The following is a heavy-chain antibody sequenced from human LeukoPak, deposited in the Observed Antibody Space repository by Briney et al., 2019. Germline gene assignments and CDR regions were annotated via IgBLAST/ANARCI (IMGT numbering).Heavy chain of an antibody. CDR3: ARLSYDILTGSPDGFDP. CDR2: INPNSGGT. V-gene: IGHV1-2*02. CDR1: GYTFTGYY. D-gene: IGHD3-9*01. J-gene: IGHJ5*02. Sequence: ASVKVSCKASGYTFTGYYMHWVRQAPGQGLEWMGWINPNSGGTTYAQKFQGRVTMTRDTSISTAYMELSRLRSDDTAVYYCARLSYDILTGSPDGFDPWGQGTLVTVSS.